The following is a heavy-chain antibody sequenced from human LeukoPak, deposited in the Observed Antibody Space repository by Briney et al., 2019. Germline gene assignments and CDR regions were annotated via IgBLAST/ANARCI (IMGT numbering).Heavy chain of an antibody. CDR3: AKVRGDHAHLQDDFDY. J-gene: IGHJ4*02. D-gene: IGHD2-21*02. CDR1: GGTFSSHA. Sequence: PWGSLTLSCTAYGGTFSSHAMTWIRQAPGKGLQWVSSITGSGSGAYYADSVQGRVTISRDNSKNTLFLQLDSLRAEDTAMYYCAKVRGDHAHLQDDFDYWGQGTLVTVSS. CDR2: ITGSGSGA. V-gene: IGHV3-23*01.